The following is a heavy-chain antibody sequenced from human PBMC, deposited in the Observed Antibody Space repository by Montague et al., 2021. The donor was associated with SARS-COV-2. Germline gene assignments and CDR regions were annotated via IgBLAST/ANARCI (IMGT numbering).Heavy chain of an antibody. Sequence: SETLSLTCAVYGGSFSGYYWNWIRQPAGKGLEWIGEINHSGSTNXNPSLKSRVTISVDTSNNQFSLKLTSVTAADTAVYYCARGPTNNIGMVATRLDYWGQGTLVTVSS. CDR3: ARGPTNNIGMVATRLDY. CDR2: INHSGST. CDR1: GGSFSGYY. V-gene: IGHV4-34*01. J-gene: IGHJ4*02. D-gene: IGHD5-12*01.